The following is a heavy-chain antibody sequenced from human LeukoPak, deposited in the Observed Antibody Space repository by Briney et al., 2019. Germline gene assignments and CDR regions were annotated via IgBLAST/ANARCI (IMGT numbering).Heavy chain of an antibody. CDR3: VSVPSSGLQAKARDF. J-gene: IGHJ4*02. CDR1: GFTFDDYG. D-gene: IGHD5/OR15-5a*01. V-gene: IGHV3-20*04. CDR2: IKWNGGST. Sequence: GGSLRLSCAASGFTFDDYGMRWVRQDPGKGLEWVSAIKWNGGSTGYADSVKGRFTISRDNARNPLYLQMNSLRAEDTALYYCVSVPSSGLQAKARDFWGEGTLVTVSS.